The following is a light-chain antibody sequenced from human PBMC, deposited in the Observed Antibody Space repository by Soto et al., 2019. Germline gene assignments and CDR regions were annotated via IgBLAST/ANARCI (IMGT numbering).Light chain of an antibody. CDR3: QVWDSSSDHGV. CDR2: YDT. Sequence: SYELTQPPSVSVAPGKTASITCGANNIGTKSVHWYQQKPGQAPVLVIYYDTDRPSGIPERFSGSNSGNTATLAISRVEAGDEADYYCQVWDSSSDHGVFGGGTKLTVL. V-gene: IGLV3-21*01. CDR1: NIGTKS. J-gene: IGLJ3*02.